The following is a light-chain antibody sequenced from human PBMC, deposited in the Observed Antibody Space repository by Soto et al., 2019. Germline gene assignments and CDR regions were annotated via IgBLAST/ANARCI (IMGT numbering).Light chain of an antibody. V-gene: IGKV3-20*01. J-gene: IGKJ2*01. CDR2: GAS. CDR3: QQYGSSPPT. CDR1: QSVSSSY. Sequence: EIVLTQSPGTLSLSPGERATLSCRASQSVSSSYLAWYQQKPGQAPRILIYGASSRATGIPDRFSGSGSGTDFTLTSSRLEPEDFAVYYCQQYGSSPPTFCQGTKLEIK.